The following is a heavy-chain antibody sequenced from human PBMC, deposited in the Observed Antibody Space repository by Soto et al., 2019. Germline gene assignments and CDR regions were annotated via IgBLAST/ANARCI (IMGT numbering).Heavy chain of an antibody. Sequence: EVQLVPSGAEVKKPGESLKISCKGSGYSFTSYWIGWLRQMPWKGLVWMGIIYPGDCDTSYRPSFQGQVTISADKSISTAYMQGSSLKASDTAMYYCARQGYGGNPPGDYWGQGTLVTVSS. D-gene: IGHD4-17*01. V-gene: IGHV5-51*01. J-gene: IGHJ4*02. CDR1: GYSFTSYW. CDR2: IYPGDCDT. CDR3: ARQGYGGNPPGDY.